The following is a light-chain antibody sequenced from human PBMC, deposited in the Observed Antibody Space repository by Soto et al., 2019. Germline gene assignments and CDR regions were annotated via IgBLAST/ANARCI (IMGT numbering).Light chain of an antibody. CDR3: QQYDDLVPLI. Sequence: DIQMTQSPSSLSASVGDRVTITCQASQDIINYLNWYQQKPGKAPKLLIYDASNLKTGVPSRFSGSGSGTDFTFTISSLQPEDIATYYCQQYDDLVPLIFGGGTKVEIK. V-gene: IGKV1-33*01. CDR1: QDIINY. CDR2: DAS. J-gene: IGKJ4*01.